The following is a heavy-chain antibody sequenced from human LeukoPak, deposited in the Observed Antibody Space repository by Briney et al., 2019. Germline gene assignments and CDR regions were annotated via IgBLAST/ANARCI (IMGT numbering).Heavy chain of an antibody. Sequence: PSETLSLTCAVYGGSFSGYYWSWIRQPPGKGLEWIGEINHSGSTNYNPSLRSRVTISVDTSKNQFSLKLSSVTAADTAVYYCARGRRAVITSRIRAYAFDIWGQGTMVTVSS. CDR2: INHSGST. V-gene: IGHV4-34*01. D-gene: IGHD1-14*01. J-gene: IGHJ3*02. CDR3: ARGRRAVITSRIRAYAFDI. CDR1: GGSFSGYY.